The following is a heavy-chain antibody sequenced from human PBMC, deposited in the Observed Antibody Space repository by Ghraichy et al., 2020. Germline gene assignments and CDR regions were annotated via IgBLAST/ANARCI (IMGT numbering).Heavy chain of an antibody. Sequence: GSLSLTCTVSGGSISSYYWSWIRQPPGKGLEWIGYIYYSGSTNYNPSLKSRVTISVDTSKNQFSLKLSSVTAADTAVYYCARDGALAGGSDYYGMDVWGQGTTVTVSS. CDR3: ARDGALAGGSDYYGMDV. V-gene: IGHV4-59*01. D-gene: IGHD3-10*01. J-gene: IGHJ6*02. CDR2: IYYSGST. CDR1: GGSISSYY.